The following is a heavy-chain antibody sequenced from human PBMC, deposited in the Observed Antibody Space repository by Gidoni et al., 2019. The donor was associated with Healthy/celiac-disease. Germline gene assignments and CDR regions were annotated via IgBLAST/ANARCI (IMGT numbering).Heavy chain of an antibody. J-gene: IGHJ6*02. V-gene: IGHV3-33*01. Sequence: QVHLVESGGGVVQPGRSLRPSCAAYGFPFSSYGMHWVRQAPGKGLEWGAVIWYDGSNKYYADSVKGRFTISRDNSKNTLYLQMNSLRAEDTAVYYCARGLLRFADYYYYGMDVWGQGTTVTVSS. D-gene: IGHD5-12*01. CDR2: IWYDGSNK. CDR1: GFPFSSYG. CDR3: ARGLLRFADYYYYGMDV.